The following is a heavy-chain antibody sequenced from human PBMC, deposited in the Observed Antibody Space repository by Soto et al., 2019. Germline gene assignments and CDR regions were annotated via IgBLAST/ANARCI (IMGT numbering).Heavy chain of an antibody. D-gene: IGHD2-2*01. CDR2: IYYSGST. Sequence: QLQLQESGPGLVKPSETLSLTCTVSGGSISSSSYYWGWIRQPPGKGLEWIGSIYYSGSTYYNPSLKSRVDIAVDTSQNQFSLKLSSVTDAETAVYYCASLDPAAPQSAAFDIWGQGTMVTVSS. CDR1: GGSISSSSYY. V-gene: IGHV4-39*01. J-gene: IGHJ3*02. CDR3: ASLDPAAPQSAAFDI.